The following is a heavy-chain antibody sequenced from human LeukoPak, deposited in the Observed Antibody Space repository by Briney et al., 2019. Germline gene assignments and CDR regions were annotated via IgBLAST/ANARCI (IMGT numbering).Heavy chain of an antibody. CDR2: ISGSGGST. V-gene: IGHV3-23*01. J-gene: IGHJ4*02. CDR3: ARVGGWGEAAMVHFDY. Sequence: GGSLRLSCAASGFTFSSYAMSWVRQAPGKGLEWVSAISGSGGSTYYADSVKGRFTISRDNSKNTLYLQMNSLRAEDTAVYYCARVGGWGEAAMVHFDYWGQGTLVTVSS. D-gene: IGHD5-18*01. CDR1: GFTFSSYA.